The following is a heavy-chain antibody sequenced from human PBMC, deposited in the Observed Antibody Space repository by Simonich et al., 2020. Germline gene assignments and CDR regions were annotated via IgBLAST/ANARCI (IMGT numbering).Heavy chain of an antibody. D-gene: IGHD6-25*01. CDR3: ARGGLGHWYFDL. Sequence: QVQLVQSGAEVKKPGASVKVSCKASGYTFTGYYMHWVRQAPGQGLEGMGWINPNSGGTNYAKKFQGRVTMTRDTSISTAYMELSRLRSDDTAVYYCARGGLGHWYFDLWGRGTLVTVSS. J-gene: IGHJ2*01. V-gene: IGHV1-2*02. CDR1: GYTFTGYY. CDR2: INPNSGGT.